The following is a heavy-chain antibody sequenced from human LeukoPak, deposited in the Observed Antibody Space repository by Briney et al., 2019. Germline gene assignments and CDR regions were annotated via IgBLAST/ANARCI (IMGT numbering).Heavy chain of an antibody. V-gene: IGHV5-51*01. CDR3: ARTQVGTAGLFDY. CDR1: GYSFTSYW. Sequence: GESLKISCKGSGYSFTSYWIGWVRQMPGKGLEWVGIIHLTDSYTIYSPSFQGQVTISADKPISTAYLQWSSLKASDTAIYYCARTQVGTAGLFDYWGQGTLVTVSS. J-gene: IGHJ4*02. D-gene: IGHD2-21*02. CDR2: IHLTDSYT.